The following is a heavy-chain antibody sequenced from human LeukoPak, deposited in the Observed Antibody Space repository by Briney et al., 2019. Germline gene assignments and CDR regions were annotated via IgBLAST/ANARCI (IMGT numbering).Heavy chain of an antibody. CDR1: GYTFTSYG. J-gene: IGHJ4*02. CDR2: IIPIFGTA. Sequence: SVKVSCKASGYTFTSYGISWVRQAPGQGLEWMGGIIPIFGTANYAQKFQGRVTITADESTSTAYMELSSLRSEDTAVYYCARGCSGGSCYYFDYWGQGTLVTVSS. CDR3: ARGCSGGSCYYFDY. V-gene: IGHV1-69*13. D-gene: IGHD2-15*01.